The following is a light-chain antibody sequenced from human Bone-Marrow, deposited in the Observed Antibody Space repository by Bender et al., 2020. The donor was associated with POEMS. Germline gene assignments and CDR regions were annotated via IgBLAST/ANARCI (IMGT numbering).Light chain of an antibody. CDR2: SDN. CDR3: AAWDAGLGGGV. J-gene: IGLJ3*02. V-gene: IGLV1-44*01. Sequence: QSALTQPASVSGSPGQSITISCSGSNSNIGTNAVNWYQQFPGTAPKLLIYSDNQRPSGVPDRFYAFKSGTSASLAISGLQCEDEADYYCAAWDAGLGGGVFGGGTKLTVL. CDR1: NSNIGTNA.